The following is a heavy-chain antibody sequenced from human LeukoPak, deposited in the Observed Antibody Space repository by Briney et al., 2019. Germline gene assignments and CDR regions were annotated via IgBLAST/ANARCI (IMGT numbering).Heavy chain of an antibody. V-gene: IGHV3-11*04. J-gene: IGHJ6*03. D-gene: IGHD4-17*01. Sequence: GGSLRLSCAASGFTFSDYYMSWIRQAPGKGLEWVSYISSSGSTIYYADSVKGRFTISRDNAKNSLYLQMNSLRAEDTAVYYCARDISGDYDYYYYYYMDVGGKGTTVTVSS. CDR3: ARDISGDYDYYYYYYMDV. CDR2: ISSSGSTI. CDR1: GFTFSDYY.